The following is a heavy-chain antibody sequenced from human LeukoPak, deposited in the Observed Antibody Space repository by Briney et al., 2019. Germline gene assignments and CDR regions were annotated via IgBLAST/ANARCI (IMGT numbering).Heavy chain of an antibody. Sequence: PGGSLRLSCAASGFTFSSYWMNWVRQAPGKGLEWVANIKQDGSEKYYVDSVKGRFTISRDNAKNSLYLQMNSLRAEDTAVYYCAKDLSAIGSGYPYWGQGTLVTVSS. D-gene: IGHD3-22*01. CDR2: IKQDGSEK. CDR3: AKDLSAIGSGYPY. J-gene: IGHJ4*02. V-gene: IGHV3-7*03. CDR1: GFTFSSYW.